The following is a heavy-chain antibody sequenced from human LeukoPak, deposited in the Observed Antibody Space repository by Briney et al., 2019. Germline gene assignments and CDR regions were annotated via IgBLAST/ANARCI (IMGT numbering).Heavy chain of an antibody. D-gene: IGHD6-19*01. CDR3: AREGRRQWLVKGFDY. Sequence: GGSLRLSCAASGFTFSSYGMHWVRQAPGKGLEWVAVIWYDGSNKYYADSVKGRFTIPRDNSKDTLYLQMNSLRAEDTAVYYCAREGRRQWLVKGFDYWGQGTLVTVSS. CDR2: IWYDGSNK. V-gene: IGHV3-33*01. J-gene: IGHJ4*02. CDR1: GFTFSSYG.